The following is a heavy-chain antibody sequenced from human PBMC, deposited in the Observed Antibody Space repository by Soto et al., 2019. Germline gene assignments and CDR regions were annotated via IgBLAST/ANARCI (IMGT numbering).Heavy chain of an antibody. J-gene: IGHJ4*02. Sequence: GASVKVSCKASGYTFTNYGFSWVRQAPGQGLEWMGWVSAYNGNTKYEQKFQDRITMTTDRSTSTAYMEVRSLTSDDTAVYYCTRSGEAGATSFWGQGTLVTVSS. V-gene: IGHV1-18*01. D-gene: IGHD1-26*01. CDR2: VSAYNGNT. CDR3: TRSGEAGATSF. CDR1: GYTFTNYG.